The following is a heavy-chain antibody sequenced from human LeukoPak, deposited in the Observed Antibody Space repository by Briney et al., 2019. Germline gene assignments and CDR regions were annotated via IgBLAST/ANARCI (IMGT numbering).Heavy chain of an antibody. CDR3: ARAPSGRFPGTRYYYYYYYMDV. Sequence: GGSLRLSCAASGFTFSSYSMNWVRQAPGKGLEWVSSISSSSSYIYYADSVKGRFTISRDNAKNSLYLQMNSLRAEDTAVYYCARAPSGRFPGTRYYYYYYYMDVWGKGTTVTVSS. V-gene: IGHV3-21*01. CDR1: GFTFSSYS. D-gene: IGHD1-1*01. J-gene: IGHJ6*03. CDR2: ISSSSSYI.